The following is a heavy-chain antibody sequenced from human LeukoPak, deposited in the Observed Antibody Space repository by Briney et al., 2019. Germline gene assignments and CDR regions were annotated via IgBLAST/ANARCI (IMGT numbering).Heavy chain of an antibody. J-gene: IGHJ6*02. D-gene: IGHD2-21*01. CDR1: GGSISSSSYY. V-gene: IGHV4-39*01. Sequence: PSETLSLTCTVSGGSISSSSYYWGWIRQPPGKGLEWIGSIYFSGSSYYNPSLRSRATISVDTSKNQFSLRLTSVTAADTAVYYCARLLFAMDVWGQGTTVTVSS. CDR3: ARLLFAMDV. CDR2: IYFSGSS.